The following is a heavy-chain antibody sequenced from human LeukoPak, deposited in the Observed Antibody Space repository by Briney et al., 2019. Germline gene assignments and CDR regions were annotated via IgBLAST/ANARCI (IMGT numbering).Heavy chain of an antibody. CDR3: ARDPTYGIDAFDL. J-gene: IGHJ3*01. CDR2: INQDGSDK. CDR1: GFSFSSYW. V-gene: IGHV3-7*01. D-gene: IGHD4-17*01. Sequence: GGSLRLSCAASGFSFSSYWMTWVRQAPGKGLEWVANINQDGSDKPYVDSVKGRFTISRDNAKNSLYLQMNSLRAEDTAVYYCARDPTYGIDAFDLWGQGTMVTVSS.